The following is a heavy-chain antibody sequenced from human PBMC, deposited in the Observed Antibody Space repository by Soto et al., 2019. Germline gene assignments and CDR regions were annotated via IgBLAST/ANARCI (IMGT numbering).Heavy chain of an antibody. CDR1: GGYISSGDYY. CDR2: IDYSGST. J-gene: IGHJ5*02. V-gene: IGHV4-30-4*01. CDR3: ARGGGIPTYYDFWSGSQVFDP. D-gene: IGHD3-3*01. Sequence: QVQLQESGPGLVKPSQTLSLTCTVSGGYISSGDYYWSWIRQPPGKGLEWIGYIDYSGSTYYNTSIKSRVTISVDTSRNQVSLKLSSVTAADTDVYYCARGGGIPTYYDFWSGSQVFDPWGQGTLVTVSS.